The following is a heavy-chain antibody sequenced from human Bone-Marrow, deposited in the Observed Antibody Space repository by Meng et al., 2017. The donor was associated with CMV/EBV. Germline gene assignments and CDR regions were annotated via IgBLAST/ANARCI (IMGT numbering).Heavy chain of an antibody. CDR3: ARGPDFWSGYYRV. D-gene: IGHD3-3*01. CDR1: GGSFSGYY. Sequence: AVYGGSFSGYYWSWIRQPPGKGLEWIGEINHSGSTNYNPSLKSRVTISVDTSKNQFSLKLSSVTAADTAVYYCARGPDFWSGYYRVWGQGTLVTVSS. CDR2: INHSGST. V-gene: IGHV4-34*01. J-gene: IGHJ4*02.